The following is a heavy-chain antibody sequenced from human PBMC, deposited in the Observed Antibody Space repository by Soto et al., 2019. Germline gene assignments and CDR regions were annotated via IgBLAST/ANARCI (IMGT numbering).Heavy chain of an antibody. V-gene: IGHV3-15*01. D-gene: IGHD2-2*01. J-gene: IGHJ4*02. CDR3: ASGTGKSDFDY. CDR2: IKSKAEAATR. Sequence: GSLRLSCAASGFTFSDAGVSWVRQAPGKGLEWVGRIKSKAEAATRDFAAPVKGRFAISRDDSKNTVFLQMNSLKIEDSGMYYCASGTGKSDFDYWGLGILVTVSS. CDR1: GFTFSDAG.